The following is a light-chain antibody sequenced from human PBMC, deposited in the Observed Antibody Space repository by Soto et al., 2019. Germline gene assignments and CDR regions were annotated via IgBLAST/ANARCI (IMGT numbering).Light chain of an antibody. J-gene: IGLJ1*01. CDR2: EVS. CDR3: RSYTSSSTYV. Sequence: QSVLTQPASVSGSPGQSITISCTGTSSDVGGYNYVSWYQPHPGKAPKLMIYEVSNRPSGVSNRFSGSKSGNTASLTISGLQAEDEADYYCRSYTSSSTYVFGTGTKLTVL. V-gene: IGLV2-14*01. CDR1: SSDVGGYNY.